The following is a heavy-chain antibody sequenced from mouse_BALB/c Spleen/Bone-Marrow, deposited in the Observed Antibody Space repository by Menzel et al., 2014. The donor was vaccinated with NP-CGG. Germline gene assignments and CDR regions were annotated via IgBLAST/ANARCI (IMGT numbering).Heavy chain of an antibody. J-gene: IGHJ4*01. V-gene: IGHV14-1*02. CDR1: GFNIKDYY. Sequence: EVQLVESGAELVRPGALVKLSCKASGFNIKDYYMHWVKQRPEQGLEWIGWIDPENGNTIYDPKFQGKASITADTSSNTASLHLCSVTSEGTAVYYCARERETMDYSGQGTPLTVSS. CDR3: ARERETMDY. CDR2: IDPENGNT.